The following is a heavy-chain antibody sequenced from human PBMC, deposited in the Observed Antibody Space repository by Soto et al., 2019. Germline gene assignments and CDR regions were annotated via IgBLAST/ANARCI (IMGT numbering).Heavy chain of an antibody. D-gene: IGHD5-18*01. V-gene: IGHV4-59*01. CDR2: FYHSGNS. CDR3: ARISSVDPYGYVNGGLDV. CDR1: GGSIRSYY. J-gene: IGHJ6*02. Sequence: SETLSLTCSVSGGSIRSYYWSWIQQSPEKGLEWIGYFYHSGNSNYNPSLKSRVTISVDTSKNQLSLSLRSVTAADTAVYFCARISSVDPYGYVNGGLDVWGRGTTVT.